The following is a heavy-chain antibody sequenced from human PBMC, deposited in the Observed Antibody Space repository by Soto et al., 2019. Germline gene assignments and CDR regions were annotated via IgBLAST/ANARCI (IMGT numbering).Heavy chain of an antibody. Sequence: WETLSLTCTFSVVSISSYYWSCIRHPPGKGLEWIGYIYYSGSTNYNPSLKSRVTISVDTSKNQFSLKLSSVTAADTAVYYCARESGSSSWYWFEPWGQGTLVTVSS. CDR2: IYYSGST. D-gene: IGHD6-13*01. CDR3: ARESGSSSWYWFEP. V-gene: IGHV4-59*01. CDR1: VVSISSYY. J-gene: IGHJ5*02.